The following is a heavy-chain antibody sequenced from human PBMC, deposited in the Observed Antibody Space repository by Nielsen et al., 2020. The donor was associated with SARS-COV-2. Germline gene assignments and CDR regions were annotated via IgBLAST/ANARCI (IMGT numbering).Heavy chain of an antibody. D-gene: IGHD6-13*01. CDR3: ARDNSAAAGLSYFDY. J-gene: IGHJ4*02. CDR1: GFTFSSYS. CDR2: ISSSSSYI. Sequence: GESLKISCAASGFTFSSYSMNWVRQAPGKGLEWVSSISSSSSYIYYADSVKGRFTISRDNAKNSLYLQMNSLRAEDTAVYYCARDNSAAAGLSYFDYWGQGTLVTVSS. V-gene: IGHV3-21*01.